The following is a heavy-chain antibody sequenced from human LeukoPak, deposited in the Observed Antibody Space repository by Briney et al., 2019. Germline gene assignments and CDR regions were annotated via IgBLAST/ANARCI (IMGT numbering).Heavy chain of an antibody. V-gene: IGHV4-4*07. D-gene: IGHD3-3*01. CDR3: ARDRYNLWSGYYSLDY. CDR1: GGSIGSYY. Sequence: KPSETLSLTCTVSGGSIGSYYWSWIRQPAGKGLEWIGHIYTSGNTNYNPSLKSRVTMSVDTSKKQFSLKLSSVTAADTAVYYCARDRYNLWSGYYSLDYWGQGTLVTVSS. CDR2: IYTSGNT. J-gene: IGHJ4*02.